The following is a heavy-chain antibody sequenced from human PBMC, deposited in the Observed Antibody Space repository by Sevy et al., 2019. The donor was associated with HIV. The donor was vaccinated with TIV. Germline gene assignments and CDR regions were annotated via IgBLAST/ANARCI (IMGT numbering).Heavy chain of an antibody. D-gene: IGHD1-1*01. CDR3: TRWKGLQSIFDY. V-gene: IGHV3-49*04. J-gene: IGHJ4*02. CDR1: GFTFGDYA. CDR2: LKSKADGGTV. Sequence: GGSLRLSCTTSGFTFGDYAMNWVRQAPGKGLEWVAFLKSKADGGTVDHAASVKGRFTISRDDSKSIAYLQMNDLTTEDTGVYYCTRWKGLQSIFDYWGQGVLVTVSS.